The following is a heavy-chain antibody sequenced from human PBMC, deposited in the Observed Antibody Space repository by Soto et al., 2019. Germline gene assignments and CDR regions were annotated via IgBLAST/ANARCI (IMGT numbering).Heavy chain of an antibody. V-gene: IGHV3-21*01. Sequence: GGSLRLSCAASGFNFNNFGMNWFRQAPGKGLEWVSSIRTSSSYIYYAESVKGRFTISRDNAKKSLYLEMNRLGVEDTAVYYCARDRAPFCGGDCGLVDVWGQGTSVTVSS. CDR3: ARDRAPFCGGDCGLVDV. CDR1: GFNFNNFG. CDR2: IRTSSSYI. J-gene: IGHJ6*02. D-gene: IGHD2-21*02.